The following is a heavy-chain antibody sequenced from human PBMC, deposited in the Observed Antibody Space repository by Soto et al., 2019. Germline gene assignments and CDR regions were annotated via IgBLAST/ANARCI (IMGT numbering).Heavy chain of an antibody. CDR1: GFTFSSYG. J-gene: IGHJ4*02. CDR2: IWYDGSNK. V-gene: IGHV3-33*01. CDR3: ARDFSGSPVEY. D-gene: IGHD1-26*01. Sequence: QVQLVESGGGVVQPGRSLRLSCAASGFTFSSYGMHWVRQAPGKGLEWVAIIWYDGSNKYYADSVKGRFTISRDNSKNKLYLQMNSLRAEDTAVYYCARDFSGSPVEYWGQGTLVTVSS.